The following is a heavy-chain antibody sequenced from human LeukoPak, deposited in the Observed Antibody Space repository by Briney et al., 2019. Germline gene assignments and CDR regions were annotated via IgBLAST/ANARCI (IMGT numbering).Heavy chain of an antibody. CDR3: ARDLARGVRGVGGMDV. V-gene: IGHV1-69*06. J-gene: IGHJ6*04. D-gene: IGHD3-10*01. Sequence: ASVKVSCKASGGTFSSYSIRWVGQAPGKGVDWVGGIIPIFGTANYAQKFQGRVTITADKSTSTAYMELSSLRSEDTAVYYCARDLARGVRGVGGMDVWGKGTTVTVSS. CDR1: GGTFSSYS. CDR2: IIPIFGTA.